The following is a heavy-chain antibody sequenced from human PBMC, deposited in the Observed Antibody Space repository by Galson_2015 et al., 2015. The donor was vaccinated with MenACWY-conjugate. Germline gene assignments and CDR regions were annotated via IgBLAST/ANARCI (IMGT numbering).Heavy chain of an antibody. CDR3: ARVDVDIVVVPAATDAFDI. Sequence: ETLSLTCTVSGGSISSSSYYWGWIRQPPGKGLEWIGSIYYSGSTYYNPSLKSRVTISVDTSKNQFSLKLSSVTAADTAVYYCARVDVDIVVVPAATDAFDIWGQGTMVTVSS. D-gene: IGHD2-2*03. CDR2: IYYSGST. V-gene: IGHV4-39*07. J-gene: IGHJ3*02. CDR1: GGSISSSSYY.